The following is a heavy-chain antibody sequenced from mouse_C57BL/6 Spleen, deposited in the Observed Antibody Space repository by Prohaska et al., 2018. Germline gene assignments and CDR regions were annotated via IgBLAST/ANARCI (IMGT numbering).Heavy chain of an antibody. Sequence: QVQLQQPGTELVKPGASVKLSCKASVYTFTSYWMHWVTQRPGQGLEWIGNINPRNGGTNYNEKFKSKATLTVDKSSSTAYMQLSSLTSEDSAVYYCTRWGYGSSYWYFDVWGTGTTVTVSS. J-gene: IGHJ1*03. CDR1: VYTFTSYW. V-gene: IGHV1-53*01. CDR3: TRWGYGSSYWYFDV. D-gene: IGHD1-1*01. CDR2: INPRNGGT.